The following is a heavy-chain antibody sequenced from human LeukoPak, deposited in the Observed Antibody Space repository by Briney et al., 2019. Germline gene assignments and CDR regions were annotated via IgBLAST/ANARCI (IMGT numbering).Heavy chain of an antibody. CDR2: IGNSDTTI. V-gene: IGHV3-48*04. CDR1: GFTFSSYA. Sequence: LGGSLRLSCAASGFTFSSYAMSWVRQAPEKGLEWVSYIGNSDTTIYYADSVKGRFTISRDNAKNSLYLQMNSLRVDDTAVYYCARAAGWLDPWGQGTLVTVSS. J-gene: IGHJ5*02. CDR3: ARAAGWLDP.